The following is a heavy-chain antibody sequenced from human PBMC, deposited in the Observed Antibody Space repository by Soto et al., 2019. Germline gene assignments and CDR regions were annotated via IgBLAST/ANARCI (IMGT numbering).Heavy chain of an antibody. CDR2: IKQDGSEK. CDR3: AREEAVLVPAAKVY. Sequence: GGSLRLSCAASGFTFSNYWMSWVRQAPGKGLEWVANIKQDGSEKYYVDSVKGRFTISRDNAKNSLYLQMNSLRVEDTAVYYCAREEAVLVPAAKVYWGQGTLVTVSS. V-gene: IGHV3-7*01. CDR1: GFTFSNYW. J-gene: IGHJ4*02. D-gene: IGHD2-2*01.